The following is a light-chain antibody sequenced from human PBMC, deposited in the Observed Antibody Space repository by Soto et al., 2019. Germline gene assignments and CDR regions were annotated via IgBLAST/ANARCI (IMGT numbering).Light chain of an antibody. V-gene: IGLV1-40*01. CDR1: TSNIGAGYD. CDR2: GNT. J-gene: IGLJ3*02. CDR3: QSFDSSLNGWV. Sequence: QSVLTQPPSVSGAPGQRVTISCSGSTSNIGAGYDVHWYQQVPGTAPKLLIYGNTNRPSGVPARFSDSKSGTSASLAITGLQAEDEADYYCQSFDSSLNGWVFGGGTKPTVL.